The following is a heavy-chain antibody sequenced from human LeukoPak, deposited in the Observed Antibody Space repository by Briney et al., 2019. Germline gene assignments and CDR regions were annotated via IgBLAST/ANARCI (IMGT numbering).Heavy chain of an antibody. CDR2: IIPILGIA. Sequence: SVKVSCKASGGTFSSYAISWVRQAPGQGLEWMGRIIPILGIANYAQKFQGRVTITADKSTSTAYMELSSLRSDDTAVYYCARDSADYGDYALDYWGQGTLVTVSS. CDR1: GGTFSSYA. D-gene: IGHD4-17*01. CDR3: ARDSADYGDYALDY. J-gene: IGHJ4*02. V-gene: IGHV1-69*04.